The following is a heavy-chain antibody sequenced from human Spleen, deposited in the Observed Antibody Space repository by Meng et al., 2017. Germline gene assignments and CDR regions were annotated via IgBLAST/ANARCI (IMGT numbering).Heavy chain of an antibody. V-gene: IGHV4-34*01. J-gene: IGHJ4*02. CDR1: GGSFSGYY. Sequence: QVQLQQGGAGMLQPSDTLSLPCAVYGGSFSGYYWSWIRQPPGKGLEWIGEINHSGSTNYNPSLKSRVTISVDTSKNQFSLKLSSVTAADTAVYYCARGPKIYGGNSGALGYWGQGTLVTVSS. D-gene: IGHD4-23*01. CDR3: ARGPKIYGGNSGALGY. CDR2: INHSGST.